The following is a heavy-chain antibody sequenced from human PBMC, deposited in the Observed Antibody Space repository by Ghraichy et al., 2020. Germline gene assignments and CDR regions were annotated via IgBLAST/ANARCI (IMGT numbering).Heavy chain of an antibody. D-gene: IGHD1-26*01. Sequence: SQTLSLTCTVSGGSISSYFWSWIRQPAGKGLEWIGRIYTSGSTNYNPSLKSRVTMSVDTSKNQFSLKLSSVTAADTAVYYCASDGAGGSYRYWGQGTLVTVSS. CDR3: ASDGAGGSYRY. J-gene: IGHJ4*02. CDR2: IYTSGST. CDR1: GGSISSYF. V-gene: IGHV4-4*07.